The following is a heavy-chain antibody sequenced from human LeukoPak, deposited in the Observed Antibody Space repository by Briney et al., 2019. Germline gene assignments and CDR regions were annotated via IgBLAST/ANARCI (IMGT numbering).Heavy chain of an antibody. J-gene: IGHJ6*02. D-gene: IGHD2/OR15-2a*01. CDR2: ISDTRNVI. V-gene: IGHV3-21*01. CDR3: ARKYPSMDV. Sequence: PGGSLRLSCAASGLAFSSYSMNWVRQAPGKGLEWVSSISDTRNVIYYADSVKGRFTISIDNAKNSLYLQMNSLRAEDTAVYYCARKYPSMDVWGQGTTVTVSS. CDR1: GLAFSSYS.